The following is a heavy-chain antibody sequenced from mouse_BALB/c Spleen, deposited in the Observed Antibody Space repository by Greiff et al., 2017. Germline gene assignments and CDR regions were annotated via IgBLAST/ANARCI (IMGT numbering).Heavy chain of an antibody. CDR1: GFTFSSFG. V-gene: IGHV5-17*02. Sequence: EVKVVVSGGGLVQPGGSRKLSCAASGFTFSSFGMHWVRQAPEKGLEWVAYISSGSSTIYYADTVKGRFTISRDNPKNTLFLQMTSLRSEDTAMYYCARGYGAYWGQGTLVTVSA. J-gene: IGHJ3*01. D-gene: IGHD2-10*02. CDR3: ARGYGAY. CDR2: ISSGSSTI.